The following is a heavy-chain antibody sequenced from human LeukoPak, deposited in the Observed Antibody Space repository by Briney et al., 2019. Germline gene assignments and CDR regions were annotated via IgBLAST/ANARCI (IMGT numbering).Heavy chain of an antibody. Sequence: ASVKVSCKASGYTFTGYYMHWVRQAPGQGLEWMGWINPNSGGTNYAQKFQGRVTVTRDTSISTAYMELSRLRSDDTAVYYCARQATPLAAFDIWGQETLVTVSS. CDR1: GYTFTGYY. D-gene: IGHD5-12*01. V-gene: IGHV1-2*02. CDR3: ARQATPLAAFDI. CDR2: INPNSGGT. J-gene: IGHJ3*02.